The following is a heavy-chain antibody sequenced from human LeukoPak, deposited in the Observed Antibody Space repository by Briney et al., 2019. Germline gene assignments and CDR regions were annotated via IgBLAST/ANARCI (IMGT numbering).Heavy chain of an antibody. CDR3: ARGKYTSFDN. D-gene: IGHD2-2*01. Sequence: SQTLSLTCAISVDSLFTSSVASNSIRQSPSRGLEWLGRTYYRSMWSFDYAISVKSRISISTDTSKNHFSLQLNSVTPEDTAVYNCARGKYTSFDNWGQGTLVTVSS. CDR1: VDSLFTSSVA. J-gene: IGHJ4*02. V-gene: IGHV6-1*01. CDR2: TYYRSMWSF.